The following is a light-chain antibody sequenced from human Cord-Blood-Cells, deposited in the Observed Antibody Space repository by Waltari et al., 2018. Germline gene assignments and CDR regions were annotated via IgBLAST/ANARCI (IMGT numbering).Light chain of an antibody. CDR1: SSDVGGYNY. V-gene: IGLV2-14*01. CDR3: SSYTSSSTWV. Sequence: QSALTQPASVSGSPGQSITISCTGTSSDVGGYNYVSWYQQHPGKAPQLMIYDVSQRPSGVSYRFSGSKSGSTASLTISGLQAEDEADYYCSSYTSSSTWVFGGGTKLTVL. J-gene: IGLJ3*02. CDR2: DVS.